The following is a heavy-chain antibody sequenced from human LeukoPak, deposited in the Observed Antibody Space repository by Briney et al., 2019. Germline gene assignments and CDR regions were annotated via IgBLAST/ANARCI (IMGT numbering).Heavy chain of an antibody. D-gene: IGHD6-13*01. Sequence: GGSLRLSCAASGFTFSSYWMHWVRQAPGKGLEWVAVTSYDGSNKYYADSVKGRFTISRDNSKNTLYLQMNSLRVEDTAVYYCAKDRNEYSSSWYQVDYWGQGTLVTVSS. CDR2: TSYDGSNK. CDR1: GFTFSSYW. CDR3: AKDRNEYSSSWYQVDY. V-gene: IGHV3-30*18. J-gene: IGHJ4*02.